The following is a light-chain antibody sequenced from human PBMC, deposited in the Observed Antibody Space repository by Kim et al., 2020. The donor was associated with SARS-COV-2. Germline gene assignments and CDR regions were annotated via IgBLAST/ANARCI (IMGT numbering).Light chain of an antibody. CDR3: QAWDST. V-gene: IGLV3-1*01. Sequence: SYELTQPPSVSVSPGQTASITCSGDKLGDKYACWYQQKPGQSPVLDIYQDSKRPSGIPERFSGSNSGNTATLTISGTQAMDEADYYCQAWDSTFGGGTQLTVL. CDR2: QDS. J-gene: IGLJ2*01. CDR1: KLGDKY.